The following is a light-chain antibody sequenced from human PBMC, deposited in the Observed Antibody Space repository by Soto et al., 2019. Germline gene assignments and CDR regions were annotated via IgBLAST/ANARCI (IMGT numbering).Light chain of an antibody. CDR1: QSISSW. J-gene: IGKJ1*01. V-gene: IGKV1-5*01. CDR2: DVS. Sequence: DIQMTQSPPTLSASVGDRVTITCRASQSISSWLAWYQQRPGKAPNLLIYDVSSLESGVPSRFSGSGSRTEFTLTISSLQPDDFATYYCQQYNNYPWTFGQGTKVEIK. CDR3: QQYNNYPWT.